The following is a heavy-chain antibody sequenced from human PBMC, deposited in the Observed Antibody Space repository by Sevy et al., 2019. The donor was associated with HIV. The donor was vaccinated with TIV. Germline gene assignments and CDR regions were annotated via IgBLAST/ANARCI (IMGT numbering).Heavy chain of an antibody. V-gene: IGHV3-30*04. J-gene: IGHJ4*02. CDR2: ISHDEIHK. CDR3: ASDLPHLLPWELSRGSDF. Sequence: GGSLRLSCTAYGFTFSNYAVHWVRQAPGKGLEWVAIISHDEIHKDFADSVKGRFSICRDTSKNTIYLQMNSLRPEDPAVYYCASDLPHLLPWELSRGSDFWGPGTLVTVSS. CDR1: GFTFSNYA. D-gene: IGHD3-16*01.